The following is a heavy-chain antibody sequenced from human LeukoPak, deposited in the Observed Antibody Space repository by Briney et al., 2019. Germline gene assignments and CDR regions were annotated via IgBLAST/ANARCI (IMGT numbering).Heavy chain of an antibody. Sequence: PSETLSLNCTVSGGSISSSSYYWGWIRQPPGKGLEWIGSLYYSGSTYYNPSLKSRVTISVDTSKNQFSLKLSSVNAADTAVYYCARLSGSYWPAGYWGQGTLVTVSS. J-gene: IGHJ4*02. CDR3: ARLSGSYWPAGY. V-gene: IGHV4-39*01. CDR2: LYYSGST. CDR1: GGSISSSSYY. D-gene: IGHD1-26*01.